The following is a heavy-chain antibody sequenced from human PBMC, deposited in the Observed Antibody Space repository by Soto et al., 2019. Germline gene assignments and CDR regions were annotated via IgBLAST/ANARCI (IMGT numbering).Heavy chain of an antibody. J-gene: IGHJ4*02. Sequence: PSETLSLTCSVSGGSISIGGYSLSWIRQPPWKGLEWIAYIYHSXXTYXXXSXXXXXXXSLXXSNXXXSXXXXXXTXXDTAVYYCARGPPFGRWGQGTLVTVSS. D-gene: IGHD3-3*01. CDR2: IYHSXXT. V-gene: IGHV4-30-2*01. CDR1: GGSISIGGYS. CDR3: ARGPPFGR.